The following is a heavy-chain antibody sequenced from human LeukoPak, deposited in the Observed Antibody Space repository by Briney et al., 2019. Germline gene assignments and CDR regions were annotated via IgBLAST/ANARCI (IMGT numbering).Heavy chain of an antibody. CDR1: GITFSTYA. CDR3: ARGKEGYCSGGSCYSSLGMDV. Sequence: GGSLRLSCVASGITFSTYAMSWVRQAPGKGLEWVSSISSSSSYIYYADSVKGRFTISRDNAKNSLYLQMNSLRAEDTAVYYCARGKEGYCSGGSCYSSLGMDVWGQGTTVTVSS. D-gene: IGHD2-15*01. J-gene: IGHJ6*02. CDR2: ISSSSSYI. V-gene: IGHV3-21*01.